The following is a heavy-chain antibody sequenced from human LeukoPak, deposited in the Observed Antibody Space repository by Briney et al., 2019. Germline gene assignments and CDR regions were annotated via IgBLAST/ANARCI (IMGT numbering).Heavy chain of an antibody. J-gene: IGHJ2*01. D-gene: IGHD1-14*01. CDR3: ARYIKTGWYFDL. CDR1: GGSISSRYY. V-gene: IGHV4-59*01. CDR2: IYYSGST. Sequence: SETLSLTGSVSGGSISSRYYWSWIRQPPGKGLEWSGYIYYSGSTNYNPSPKSRVTISVDTSKNQFSLKLSSVTAADTAVYSCARYIKTGWYFDLWGRGTLVPVSS.